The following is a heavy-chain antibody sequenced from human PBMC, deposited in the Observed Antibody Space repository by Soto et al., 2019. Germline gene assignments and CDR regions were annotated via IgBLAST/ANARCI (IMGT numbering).Heavy chain of an antibody. CDR2: ISYDGSNK. V-gene: IGHV3-30-3*01. CDR1: GFTFSSYA. CDR3: ARGWITGTWEVYD. J-gene: IGHJ4*02. D-gene: IGHD1-20*01. Sequence: QVQLVESGGGVVQPGRSLRLSCAASGFTFSSYAMHWVRQAPGKGLEWVAVISYDGSNKYYADSVKGRFTISRDNSKNTLYLQMNSLRAEDTAVYYCARGWITGTWEVYDWGQGTLVTVSS.